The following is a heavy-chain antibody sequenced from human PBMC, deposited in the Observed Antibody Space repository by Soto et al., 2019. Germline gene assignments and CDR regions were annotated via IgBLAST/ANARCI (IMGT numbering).Heavy chain of an antibody. CDR1: GGSISSGGYY. Sequence: QVQLQESGPGLVKPSQTLSLTCTVSGGSISSGGYYWSWIRQHPGKGLEWIGYIYYSGSTYYNPSLKSRVTISVDTSKNQFSLKLSSVTAAATAVYYCARGTVYQLLTRYNWFDPWGQGTLVTVSS. CDR2: IYYSGST. CDR3: ARGTVYQLLTRYNWFDP. V-gene: IGHV4-31*03. J-gene: IGHJ5*02. D-gene: IGHD2-2*01.